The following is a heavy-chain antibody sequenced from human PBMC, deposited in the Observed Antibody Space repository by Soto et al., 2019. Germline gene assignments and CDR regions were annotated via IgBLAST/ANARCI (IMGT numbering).Heavy chain of an antibody. CDR2: VNPTGST. J-gene: IGHJ3*02. D-gene: IGHD6-19*01. V-gene: IGHV4-34*01. CDR1: GGSFSCYY. Sequence: SETLSLTCAVYGGSFSCYYWSWIRQSPGKGLEWIGEVNPTGSTKYNPSLKSRVTISVDTSKNQFSLNLNSVTAADTALYYCARSREQWLVDAFDIWGQGTMVTVSS. CDR3: ARSREQWLVDAFDI.